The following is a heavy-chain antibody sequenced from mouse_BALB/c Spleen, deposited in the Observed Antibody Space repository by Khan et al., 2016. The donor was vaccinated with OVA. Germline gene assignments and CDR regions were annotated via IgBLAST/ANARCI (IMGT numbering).Heavy chain of an antibody. CDR3: ARMARTIN. CDR1: GFTFSSYG. J-gene: IGHJ2*01. CDR2: INSNGGST. V-gene: IGHV5-6-3*01. Sequence: VQLQQSGGSLVQPGGSLKLSCAASGFTFSSYGMSWVRQTPDKRLELVATINSNGGSTYYPDSVKGRFTISRDNAKNTLYLQMSSLKSEDTAMYYCARMARTINWGQGTTLTVSS.